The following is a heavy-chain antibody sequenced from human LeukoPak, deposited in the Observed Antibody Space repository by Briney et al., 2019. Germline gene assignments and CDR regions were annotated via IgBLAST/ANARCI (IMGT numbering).Heavy chain of an antibody. V-gene: IGHV3-72*01. D-gene: IGHD4/OR15-4a*01. CDR3: ARLTSY. J-gene: IGHJ4*02. Sequence: GGSLRLSCAASGFTFSSYAMSWVRQAPGKGLEWVGRIRNKANSYTTEYAASVKGRFTISRDDSKNSLYLQMNSLKTEDTAVYYCARLTSYWGQGTLVTVSS. CDR2: IRNKANSYTT. CDR1: GFTFSSYA.